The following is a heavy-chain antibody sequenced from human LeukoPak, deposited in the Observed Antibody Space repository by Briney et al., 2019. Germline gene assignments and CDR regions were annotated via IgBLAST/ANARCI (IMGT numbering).Heavy chain of an antibody. J-gene: IGHJ4*02. CDR3: ARGLPDSSGLTHLLN. D-gene: IGHD3-22*01. Sequence: GGSVRVSCMASGYTFTSYNISWVRQATGRGLEWMGWMNPNRGNTGYTQKFQGRVTMTRNTSISTAYMELSSLRSEDTAVYYCARGLPDSSGLTHLLNWGQGTLVTVSS. CDR1: GYTFTSYN. CDR2: MNPNRGNT. V-gene: IGHV1-8*01.